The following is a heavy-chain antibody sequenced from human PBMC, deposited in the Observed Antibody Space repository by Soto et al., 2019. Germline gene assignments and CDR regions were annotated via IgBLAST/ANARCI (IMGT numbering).Heavy chain of an antibody. CDR2: ISWDGGST. CDR1: GFTFDDYT. CDR3: AKPQLEKVLHYFDY. J-gene: IGHJ4*02. Sequence: GGSLRLSCAASGFTFDDYTMHWVRQAPGKGLEWVSLISWDGGSTYYADSVKGRFTISRDNSKNSLYLQMNSLRTEDTAVYYCAKPQLEKVLHYFDYWGQGTLVTVSS. V-gene: IGHV3-43*01. D-gene: IGHD1-1*01.